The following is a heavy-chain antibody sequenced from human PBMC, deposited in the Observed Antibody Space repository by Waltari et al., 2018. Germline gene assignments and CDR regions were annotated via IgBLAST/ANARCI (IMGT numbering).Heavy chain of an antibody. V-gene: IGHV6-1*01. D-gene: IGHD2-8*01. Sequence: QVQLQQSGPGLLKPSQTLSLTCAISGDSVSSNSATWNWIRQSPSRGLEWLGRAYYRSKWYIDYAVSVKSRITFNLDTSSNQFSLQLNSVTPEDTAVYYCARDGRGVNSQFNLFDLWGQGLQVTVSS. CDR1: GDSVSSNSAT. CDR3: ARDGRGVNSQFNLFDL. J-gene: IGHJ5*02. CDR2: AYYRSKWYI.